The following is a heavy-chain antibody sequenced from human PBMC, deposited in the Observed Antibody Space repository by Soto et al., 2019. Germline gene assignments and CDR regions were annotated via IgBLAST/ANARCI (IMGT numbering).Heavy chain of an antibody. CDR2: IYYSGST. CDR3: ARVGGLAARTFDY. V-gene: IGHV4-59*01. CDR1: VGSISDFY. J-gene: IGHJ4*02. Sequence: PSETLSLTCTFSVGSISDFYWSWIRQPPGKGLEWIGYIYYSGSTNYNPSLKSRVTISVDTSKNQFSLNLRSMSPADTAVYYCARVGGLAARTFDYWGPGTLVTVSS. D-gene: IGHD6-6*01.